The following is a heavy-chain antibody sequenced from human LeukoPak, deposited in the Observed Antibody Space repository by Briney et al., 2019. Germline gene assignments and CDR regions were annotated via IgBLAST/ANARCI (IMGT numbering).Heavy chain of an antibody. CDR1: GFTFNNFA. CDR2: IGDGGDST. CDR3: ARENRSLPAFDY. Sequence: GGSLRLSCAASGFTFNNFAMSWVRQAPGKGLEWVSTIGDGGDSTFYAASVKGRFTISRDNSKSTLYLQMNSLRAEDSAVYYCARENRSLPAFDYWGQGTLVTVSS. J-gene: IGHJ4*02. D-gene: IGHD1/OR15-1a*01. V-gene: IGHV3-23*01.